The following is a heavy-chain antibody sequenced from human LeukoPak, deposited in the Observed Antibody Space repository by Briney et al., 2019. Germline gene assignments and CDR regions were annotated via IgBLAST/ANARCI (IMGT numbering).Heavy chain of an antibody. V-gene: IGHV3-21*04. J-gene: IGHJ6*02. CDR2: ITSSSSYI. D-gene: IGHD3-22*01. CDR1: GFRFSRYG. CDR3: ARVYDSSGYFDYYGMDV. Sequence: GGSLRLSCAASGFRFSRYGMHWVRQAPGKGLEWVSSITSSSSYIYYADSVKGRFTISRDNAKNSLYLQMNSLRVEDTAVYYCARVYDSSGYFDYYGMDVWGQGTTVTVSS.